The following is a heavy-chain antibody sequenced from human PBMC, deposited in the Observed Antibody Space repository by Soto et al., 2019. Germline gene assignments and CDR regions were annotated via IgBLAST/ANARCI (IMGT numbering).Heavy chain of an antibody. CDR2: ISSSSSTI. V-gene: IGHV3-48*01. CDR1: GFTFSSYS. CDR3: ARKMVPYVAARPVSDY. J-gene: IGHJ4*02. D-gene: IGHD6-6*01. Sequence: GGSLRLSCAASGFTFSSYSMNWVRQAPGKGLEWVSDISSSSSTIYYADSVKGRFTISRDNAKNSLYLQMNSLRGEDTAVYYCARKMVPYVAARPVSDYWGQGTLVTVSS.